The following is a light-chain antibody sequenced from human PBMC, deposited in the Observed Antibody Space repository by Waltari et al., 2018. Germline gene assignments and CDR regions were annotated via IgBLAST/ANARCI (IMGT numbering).Light chain of an antibody. CDR3: QQANSLVFT. CDR1: QGIGSW. Sequence: DIQMTQSPSSISASVGDSFTMTCRASQGIGSWLAWYQQKPGKAPKLLIYGASTLQSGVPSRFSGSGSGTDFILTISSLQPEDFATYYCQQANSLVFTFGPGTKVDVK. CDR2: GAS. J-gene: IGKJ3*01. V-gene: IGKV1-12*01.